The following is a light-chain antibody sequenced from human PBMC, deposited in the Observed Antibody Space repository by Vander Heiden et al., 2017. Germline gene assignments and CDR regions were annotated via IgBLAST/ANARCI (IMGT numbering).Light chain of an antibody. J-gene: IGLJ1*01. CDR3: SSYTSSSTYV. CDR1: SSDVGGYNY. V-gene: IGLV2-14*03. Sequence: QSALTQPASVSGSPGQSIPISCTGTSSDVGGYNYVSWYQQHPGKAPKLMIYNVNNRPSGVSNRFSGSKSGNTASLTISGLQAEDEADYYCSSYTSSSTYVFGTGTKVTVL. CDR2: NVN.